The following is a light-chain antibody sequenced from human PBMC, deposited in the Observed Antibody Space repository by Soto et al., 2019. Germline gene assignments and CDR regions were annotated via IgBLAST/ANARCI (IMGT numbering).Light chain of an antibody. CDR2: GAS. J-gene: IGKJ1*01. CDR3: QQSYSIPWT. Sequence: DIQMTQSPSCLSASVGDRVTITCRASQTVSGFLNWYLQKPGKAPMLLIQGASKLQSGVPSRFSGSGSGTDFTLTISSLQPDDFATYYCQQSYSIPWTFGQGTKVEIK. V-gene: IGKV1-39*01. CDR1: QTVSGF.